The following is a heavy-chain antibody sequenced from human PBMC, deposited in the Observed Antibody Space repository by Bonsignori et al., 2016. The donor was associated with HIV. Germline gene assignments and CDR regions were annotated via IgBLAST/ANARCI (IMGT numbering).Heavy chain of an antibody. Sequence: VRQMPGKGLEWLSYISSSGHTIYDADSVKGRFTISRDNAENSLFLQMNSLRVDDTAIYYCARGGSSGYYAWFDPWGQGTAVTVSS. D-gene: IGHD6-19*01. V-gene: IGHV3-48*03. CDR3: ARGGSSGYYAWFDP. J-gene: IGHJ5*02. CDR2: ISSSGHTI.